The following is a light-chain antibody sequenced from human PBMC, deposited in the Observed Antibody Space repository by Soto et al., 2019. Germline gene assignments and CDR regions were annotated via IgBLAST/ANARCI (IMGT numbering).Light chain of an antibody. V-gene: IGLV3-25*02. CDR1: QLSNQY. Sequence: SYELTQPPSMSVSPGQTARIPCLGDQLSNQYTYWYQQRPGQAPVLLIYKDSERPSGIPERFSGSSSGTTVTLTISGVQAEDEAAYYCQSADSTGVNGVFGGGTKLTVL. CDR2: KDS. J-gene: IGLJ3*02. CDR3: QSADSTGVNGV.